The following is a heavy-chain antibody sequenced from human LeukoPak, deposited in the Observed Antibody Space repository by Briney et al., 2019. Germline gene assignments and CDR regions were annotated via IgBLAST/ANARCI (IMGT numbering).Heavy chain of an antibody. V-gene: IGHV3-21*01. CDR1: GFTFSSYG. CDR2: ISSSSSYI. D-gene: IGHD2-2*01. J-gene: IGHJ6*03. CDR3: ARDSHETAADVYYYYYMDV. Sequence: GGSLRLSCAASGFTFSSYGMSWVRQAPGKGPEWVSSISSSSSYIYYADSVKGRFTISRDNAKNSLYLQMNSLRAEDTAVYYCARDSHETAADVYYYYYMDVWGKGTTVTVSS.